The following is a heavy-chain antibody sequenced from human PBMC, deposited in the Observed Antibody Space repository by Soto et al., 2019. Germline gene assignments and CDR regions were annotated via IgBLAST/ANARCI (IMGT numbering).Heavy chain of an antibody. CDR1: GVTFCSYG. J-gene: IGHJ4*02. CDR3: ASKGTTVY. V-gene: IGHV3-30*03. Sequence: GGSLRLSCAASGVTFCSYGMDWVRQAPGKGLEWVAVISYDGSNKYYADSVKGRFTISRDNSKNTLYLQMNSLRAEDTAVYYCASKGTTVYWGQGTLVTVSS. D-gene: IGHD1-7*01. CDR2: ISYDGSNK.